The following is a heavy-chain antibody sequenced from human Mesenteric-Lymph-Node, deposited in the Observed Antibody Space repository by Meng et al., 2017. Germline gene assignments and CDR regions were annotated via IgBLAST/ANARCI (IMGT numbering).Heavy chain of an antibody. Sequence: PDLQGAGPGLWGPPEPLSLTCMFSGGSISTSGYYWGWIRQPPGKGLEWIGSIGHSGFTYYTPSLKSRVTVSIDTSRNQFSLWLTSVTAADTAVYYCVRSSAWVRTGFDPWGQGTLVTVSS. CDR3: VRSSAWVRTGFDP. J-gene: IGHJ5*02. V-gene: IGHV4-39*01. D-gene: IGHD6-19*01. CDR1: GGSISTSGYY. CDR2: IGHSGFT.